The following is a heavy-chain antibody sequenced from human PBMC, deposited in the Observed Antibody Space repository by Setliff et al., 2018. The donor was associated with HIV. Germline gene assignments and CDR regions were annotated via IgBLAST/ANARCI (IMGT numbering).Heavy chain of an antibody. CDR1: GFPFSTYP. CDR2: TSYDGSNK. J-gene: IGHJ4*02. CDR3: AKVDSSGRYGRFDS. Sequence: PGGSLRLSCVASGFPFSTYPMHWIRQAPGKGLEWVALTSYDGSNKFYTDSVKGRFTISRDNSKNTLYLQMDSLRPEDTAVYYCAKVDSSGRYGRFDSWGQGTLVTGSS. V-gene: IGHV3-30*18. D-gene: IGHD6-19*01.